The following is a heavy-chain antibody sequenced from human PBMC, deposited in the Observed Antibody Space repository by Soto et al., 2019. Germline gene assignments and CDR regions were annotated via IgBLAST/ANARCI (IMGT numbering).Heavy chain of an antibody. CDR1: GYTFTSYG. D-gene: IGHD1-20*01. V-gene: IGHV1-18*01. CDR2: ISAYNGNT. J-gene: IGHJ5*02. Sequence: QVQLVQSGAEVKKPGASVKVSCKASGYTFTSYGISWVRQAPGQGLEWMGWISAYNGNTNYAQKLQGRVTMTTDTSTSTAYMELRSLRSDDTAVYYGARARYNWNDGEYNWFDPWGQGTLVTVSS. CDR3: ARARYNWNDGEYNWFDP.